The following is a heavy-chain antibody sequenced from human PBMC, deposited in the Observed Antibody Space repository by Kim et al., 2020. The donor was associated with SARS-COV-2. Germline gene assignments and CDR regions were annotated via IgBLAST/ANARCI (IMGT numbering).Heavy chain of an antibody. Sequence: GGSLRLSCAASGFTFSDHYMDWVRQAPGKGLEWVGRTRNKANSYTTEYAASVKGRFTISRDDSKNSLYLQMNSLKTEDTAVYYCARVVSHSSQILLLRGAFDIWGQGTMVTVSS. J-gene: IGHJ3*02. V-gene: IGHV3-72*01. CDR3: ARVVSHSSQILLLRGAFDI. D-gene: IGHD3-22*01. CDR1: GFTFSDHY. CDR2: TRNKANSYTT.